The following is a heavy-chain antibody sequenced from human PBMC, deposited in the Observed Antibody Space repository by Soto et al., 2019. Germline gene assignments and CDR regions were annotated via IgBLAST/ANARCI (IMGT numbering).Heavy chain of an antibody. CDR2: MNPNSGNT. CDR3: ARGDLRYYDFWSGYYTGNYYYYMDV. J-gene: IGHJ6*03. CDR1: GYRFSSYD. D-gene: IGHD3-3*01. V-gene: IGHV1-8*01. Sequence: APVKVSCKGAGYRFSSYDSNWVRKEKGKGMEWMGWMNPNSGNTGYAQKFQGRVTMTRNTSISTAYMELSSLRSEDTAVYYCARGDLRYYDFWSGYYTGNYYYYMDVWGKGTTVTVSS.